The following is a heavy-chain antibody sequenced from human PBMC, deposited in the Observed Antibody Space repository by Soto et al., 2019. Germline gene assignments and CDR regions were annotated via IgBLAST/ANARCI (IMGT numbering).Heavy chain of an antibody. Sequence: SETLSLTCTVSGGSISSYYWSWIRQPPGKGLEWIGYIYFRGSTNYNPSLKSRVTISVDTSKNQISLRPEDTAVYYCAADVGGYIYGLARHWGPGTPVTVSS. CDR3: AADVGGYIYGLARH. CDR2: IYFRGST. J-gene: IGHJ4*02. V-gene: IGHV4-59*12. CDR1: GGSISSYY. D-gene: IGHD4-17*01.